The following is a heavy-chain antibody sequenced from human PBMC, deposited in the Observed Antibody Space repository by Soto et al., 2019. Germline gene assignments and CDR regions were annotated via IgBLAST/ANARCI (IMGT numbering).Heavy chain of an antibody. CDR1: GGSISSYY. CDR2: IYYSGST. D-gene: IGHD3-3*01. V-gene: IGHV4-59*01. CDR3: ARSRAYYDFWIGLRGPLDYGMEV. J-gene: IGHJ6*02. Sequence: SETLSLTCTVSGGSISSYYWSWIRQPPGKGLEWIGYIYYSGSTNYNPSLKSRVTISVDTSKHQFSLKLSSVTAADTAVYYCARSRAYYDFWIGLRGPLDYGMEVWGQRTTVTVS.